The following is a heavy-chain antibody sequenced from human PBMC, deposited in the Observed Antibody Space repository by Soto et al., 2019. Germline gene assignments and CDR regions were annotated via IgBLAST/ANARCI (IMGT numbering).Heavy chain of an antibody. CDR2: IYDNGIT. CDR1: GRSITSYY. V-gene: IGHV4-59*12. CDR3: ARGPRSGSYSVDGFDV. Sequence: QVVLQESGPGLVKPSETLSLTCSVSGRSITSYYWSWVRQPPGKGLEWIGYIYDNGITSQNPSLKSRVTMSADTSQNHFSLKLTSVTGADTATYYCARGPRSGSYSVDGFDVWGQGTVVTVSS. D-gene: IGHD1-26*01. J-gene: IGHJ3*01.